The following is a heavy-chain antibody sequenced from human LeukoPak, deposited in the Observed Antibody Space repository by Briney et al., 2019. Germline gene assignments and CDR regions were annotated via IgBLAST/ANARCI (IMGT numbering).Heavy chain of an antibody. J-gene: IGHJ5*02. CDR3: ARGHVSRRYYDSSDYLDWFDP. V-gene: IGHV1-46*04. Sequence: ASVKVSCKASGYTFTGYYMHWVRQAPGQGLEWMGIINPSGGSTNYAQKLQGRVTMTRDTSTSTVYMELSSLRSEDTAVYYCARGHVSRRYYDSSDYLDWFDPWGQGTLVTVSS. CDR1: GYTFTGYY. CDR2: INPSGGST. D-gene: IGHD3-22*01.